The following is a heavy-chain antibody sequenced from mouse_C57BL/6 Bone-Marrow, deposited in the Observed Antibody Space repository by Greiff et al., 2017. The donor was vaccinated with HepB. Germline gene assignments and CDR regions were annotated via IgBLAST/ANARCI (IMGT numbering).Heavy chain of an antibody. CDR3: TTRGVITTDWYFDV. Sequence: VQLQQSGAELVRPGASVKLSCTASGFNIKDDYMHWVKQWPEQGLEWIGWIDPENGDTEYASKFQGKATITADTSSNTAYLQLSSLTSEDTAVYYCTTRGVITTDWYFDVWGTGTTVTVSS. D-gene: IGHD2-4*01. V-gene: IGHV14-4*01. CDR2: IDPENGDT. J-gene: IGHJ1*03. CDR1: GFNIKDDY.